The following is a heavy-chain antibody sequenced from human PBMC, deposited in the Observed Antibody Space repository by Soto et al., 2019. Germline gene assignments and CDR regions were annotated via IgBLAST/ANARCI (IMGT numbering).Heavy chain of an antibody. V-gene: IGHV3-74*01. J-gene: IGHJ4*02. Sequence: GGSLRLSCAASGFTFSSYWMHWIRQAPGKGLVWVSRINSDGSAINYADSVKGRFTVSRDNAKNTLYLQMNSLRAEDTAVYYCVRAWAGYWGQGTLVTVSS. CDR2: INSDGSAI. D-gene: IGHD6-19*01. CDR1: GFTFSSYW. CDR3: VRAWAGY.